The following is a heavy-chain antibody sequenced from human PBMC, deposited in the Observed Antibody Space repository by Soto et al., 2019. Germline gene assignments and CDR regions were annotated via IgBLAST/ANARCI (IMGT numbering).Heavy chain of an antibody. D-gene: IGHD1-26*01. V-gene: IGHV3-23*01. CDR3: ARRGSGSDFDY. Sequence: EVQLLESGGGLVQPGGSLRLSCAASGFTFSSYAMRWVRQAPGKGLEWVSAISGSGGSTYYADSVKGRFTISRDNSKSTVYLQMSSLMAEDTAVYYCARRGSGSDFDYWGQGTVVTVSS. CDR2: ISGSGGST. CDR1: GFTFSSYA. J-gene: IGHJ4*02.